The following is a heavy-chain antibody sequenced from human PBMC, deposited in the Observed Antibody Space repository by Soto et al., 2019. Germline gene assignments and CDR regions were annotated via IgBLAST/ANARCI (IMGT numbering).Heavy chain of an antibody. V-gene: IGHV1-24*01. CDR2: FDPEDGET. CDR1: GYTLTELS. Sequence: ASVKVSCKVSGYTLTELSTHWVRQAPGKGLEWMGGFDPEDGETIYAQKFQGRVTMTEDTSTDTAYMELSSLRSEDTAVYYCARGVGSGTYYNQYNWFDPWGQGTLVTVSS. J-gene: IGHJ5*02. D-gene: IGHD3-10*01. CDR3: ARGVGSGTYYNQYNWFDP.